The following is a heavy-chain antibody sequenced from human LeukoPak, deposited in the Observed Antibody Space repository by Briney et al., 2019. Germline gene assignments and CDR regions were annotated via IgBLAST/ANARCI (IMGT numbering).Heavy chain of an antibody. CDR2: ISSSSSYI. V-gene: IGHV3-21*01. CDR3: ASSKARTIFGGERGLNWFDP. D-gene: IGHD3-3*01. CDR1: GFTFSSYS. Sequence: GGSLRLSCAVSGFTFSSYSMNWVRQAPGKGLEWVSSISSSSSYIYYADSVKGRFTISRDNAKNSLYLQMNSLRAEDTAVYYCASSKARTIFGGERGLNWFDPWGQGTLVTVSS. J-gene: IGHJ5*02.